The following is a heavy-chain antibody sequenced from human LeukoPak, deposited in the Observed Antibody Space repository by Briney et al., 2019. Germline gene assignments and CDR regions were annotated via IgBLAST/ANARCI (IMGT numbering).Heavy chain of an antibody. CDR1: GFTFSSYA. Sequence: PGGSLRLSCAASGFTFSSYAMSWVRQAPGKGLEWVSAISGSGGSTYYADSVKGRFTISRDNSKNTLYLQMNSLRAEDTAVYYCAKTGKRPGYRSSTSCQAGMDVWGKGTTVTVSS. CDR3: AKTGKRPGYRSSTSCQAGMDV. D-gene: IGHD2-2*01. V-gene: IGHV3-23*01. J-gene: IGHJ6*04. CDR2: ISGSGGST.